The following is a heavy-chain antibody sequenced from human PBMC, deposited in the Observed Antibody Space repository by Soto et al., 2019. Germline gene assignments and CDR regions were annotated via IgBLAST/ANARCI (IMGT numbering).Heavy chain of an antibody. CDR3: AGGGSSQLFYYCGIDY. V-gene: IGHV1-18*04. Sequence: ASVKVSCKASGYTFTSYGISWVRQAPGQGLEWMGLISAYDGNTNYAQKLQGRVTMTTDTSTSTAYMELRSLRSDDTAVYYCAGGGSSQLFYYCGIDYWGQGTMVTVSS. D-gene: IGHD1-26*01. J-gene: IGHJ4*02. CDR1: GYTFTSYG. CDR2: ISAYDGNT.